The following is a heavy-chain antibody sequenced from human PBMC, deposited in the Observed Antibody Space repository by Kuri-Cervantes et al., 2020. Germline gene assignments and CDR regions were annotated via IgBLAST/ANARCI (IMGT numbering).Heavy chain of an antibody. V-gene: IGHV4-4*07. CDR1: GGSISSYY. CDR3: ARGWGEPGGGYFFYHMDV. J-gene: IGHJ6*03. D-gene: IGHD1-14*01. Sequence: ESLKISCTVSGGSISSYYWSWIRQPAGKGLEWIGRIYISGSTNYNPSLKSRVTISVDKSKNQFSLQLTSVTTADTAVYYCARGWGEPGGGYFFYHMDVWGKGTTVTVSS. CDR2: IYISGST.